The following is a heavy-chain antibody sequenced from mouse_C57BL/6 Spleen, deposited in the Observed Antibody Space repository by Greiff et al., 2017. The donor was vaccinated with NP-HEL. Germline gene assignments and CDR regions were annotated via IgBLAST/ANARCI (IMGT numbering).Heavy chain of an antibody. CDR1: GYTFTSYW. D-gene: IGHD2-5*01. J-gene: IGHJ1*03. V-gene: IGHV1-61*01. Sequence: QVQLQQPGAELVRPGSSVKLSCKASGYTFTSYWMAWVKQRPGQGLEWIGNIYPSDSETHYNQKFKDKATLTVDKSSSTAYMQLSSLTSEDSAVYYCARAYYSNRGYFDVWGTGTTVTVSS. CDR3: ARAYYSNRGYFDV. CDR2: IYPSDSET.